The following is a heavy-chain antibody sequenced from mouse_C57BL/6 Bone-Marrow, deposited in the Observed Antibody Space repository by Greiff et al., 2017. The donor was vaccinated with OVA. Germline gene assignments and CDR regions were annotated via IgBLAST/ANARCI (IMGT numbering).Heavy chain of an antibody. Sequence: VQLQQSGPVLVKPGASVKMSCKASGYTFTDYYMNWVKQSHGKSLEWIGVINPYNGGTSYNQKFKGKATLTVDKSSSTAYMELNSLTSEGSAVYYWARESYTYFDYWGQGTTLTVSS. CDR2: INPYNGGT. V-gene: IGHV1-19*01. J-gene: IGHJ2*01. CDR3: ARESYTYFDY. CDR1: GYTFTDYY. D-gene: IGHD2-12*01.